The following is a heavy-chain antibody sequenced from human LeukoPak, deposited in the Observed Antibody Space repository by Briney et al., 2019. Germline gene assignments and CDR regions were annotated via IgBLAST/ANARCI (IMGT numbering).Heavy chain of an antibody. Sequence: PSETLSLTCTVSGDSLYPYYWNWIRQHPGKGLEWIGYISYSGSTYYNPSLKSRVTISVDTSKDQFSLMLTSVTAADTAVYYCARGAGNFDLWGRGTLVTVSS. CDR2: ISYSGST. V-gene: IGHV4-59*06. D-gene: IGHD3-10*01. J-gene: IGHJ2*01. CDR1: GDSLYPYY. CDR3: ARGAGNFDL.